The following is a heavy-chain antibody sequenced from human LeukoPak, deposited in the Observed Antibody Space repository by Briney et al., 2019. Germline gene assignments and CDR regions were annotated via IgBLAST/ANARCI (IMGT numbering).Heavy chain of an antibody. Sequence: GGSLRLSCAASGFTFSSYWMHWVRQPPGKGLVWVSRINGDGSSTSYADSVKGRFTISRDNAKNTLYLQMNSLRAEDTAVYYCASRLPSGHWGQGTLVTVSS. CDR3: ASRLPSGH. J-gene: IGHJ4*02. D-gene: IGHD3-16*01. CDR2: INGDGSST. CDR1: GFTFSSYW. V-gene: IGHV3-74*01.